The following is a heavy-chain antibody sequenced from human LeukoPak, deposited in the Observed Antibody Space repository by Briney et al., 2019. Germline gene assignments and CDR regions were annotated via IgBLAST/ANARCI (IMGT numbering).Heavy chain of an antibody. V-gene: IGHV3-30*02. CDR1: RFTFSSYG. Sequence: PGGSLRLSCAASRFTFSSYGMHWVRQAPGKGLEWVAFIRYDGSNKYYADSVKGRFTISRDNSKNTLYLQMNSLRAEDTAVYYCAKEYCSSTSCYNRYYYYYMDVWGKGTTVTVSS. D-gene: IGHD2-2*02. CDR2: IRYDGSNK. J-gene: IGHJ6*03. CDR3: AKEYCSSTSCYNRYYYYYMDV.